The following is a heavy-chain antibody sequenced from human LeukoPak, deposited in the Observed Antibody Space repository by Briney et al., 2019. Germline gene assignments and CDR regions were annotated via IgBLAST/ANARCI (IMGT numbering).Heavy chain of an antibody. CDR2: ISYDGSNK. D-gene: IGHD2-2*01. CDR3: AKDQDIVVVPAAPSGPSGMDV. V-gene: IGHV3-30*18. J-gene: IGHJ6*02. CDR1: GFTFSSYG. Sequence: GGSLRLSCAASGFTFSSYGMHWVRQAPGKGLEWVAVISYDGSNKYYADSVKGRFTIPRDNSKNTLYLQMNSLRAEDTAVYYCAKDQDIVVVPAAPSGPSGMDVWGQGTTVTVSS.